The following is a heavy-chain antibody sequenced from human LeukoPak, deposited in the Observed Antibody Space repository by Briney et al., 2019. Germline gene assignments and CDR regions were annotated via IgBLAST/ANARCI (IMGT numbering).Heavy chain of an antibody. J-gene: IGHJ4*02. Sequence: GGSLRLSCAASGFTFSSYSMNWVRQAPGKGLEWVSYISSSSSTIYYADSVKGRFTISRDNAKNSLYLQMNSLRDVDTAVYYCARDTKDTVSKYYFDYWGQGTLVTVSS. D-gene: IGHD4-17*01. CDR3: ARDTKDTVSKYYFDY. V-gene: IGHV3-48*02. CDR1: GFTFSSYS. CDR2: ISSSSSTI.